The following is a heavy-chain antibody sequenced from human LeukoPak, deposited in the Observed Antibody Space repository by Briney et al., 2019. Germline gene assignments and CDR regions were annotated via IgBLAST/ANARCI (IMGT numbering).Heavy chain of an antibody. CDR3: ARTPSGGWFDP. Sequence: PSETLSLTCTDSGGSISRYYWCSIRQPPGEGLVWVGYIYYSGSTNYNPSLKSRATISVDTSKSQCSLKLSSVPAADTAVYYCARTPSGGWFDPWGQGTLVTVSS. J-gene: IGHJ5*02. CDR1: GGSISRYY. V-gene: IGHV4-59*08. CDR2: IYYSGST.